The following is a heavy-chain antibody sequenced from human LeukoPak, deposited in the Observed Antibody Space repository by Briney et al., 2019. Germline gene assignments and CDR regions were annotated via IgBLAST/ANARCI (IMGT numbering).Heavy chain of an antibody. CDR3: AKESVRYSSSGEGQK. D-gene: IGHD6-13*01. CDR2: ISGSGGST. V-gene: IGHV3-23*01. CDR1: GFTFSSYA. J-gene: IGHJ4*02. Sequence: PGGSLRLSCAASGFTFSSYAMSWVRQAPGKGLEWVSAISGSGGSTYYADSVKGRFTISRDNSKNTLYLKMNSLRAEDTAVYYCAKESVRYSSSGEGQKWGQGTLVTVSS.